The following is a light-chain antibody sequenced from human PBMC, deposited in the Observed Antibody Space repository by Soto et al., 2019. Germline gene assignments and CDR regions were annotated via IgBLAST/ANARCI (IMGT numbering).Light chain of an antibody. CDR1: QSVSSN. V-gene: IGKV3-15*01. CDR2: GAS. Sequence: EIVMTQSPATLSVSPGERATLSCRASQSVSSNLAWYQQKPGQAPMLLIYGASTRATGIPARFSGSGSGTEFTLTISSLQSEDFAVYYCQQGKTFGQGTKVEIK. J-gene: IGKJ1*01. CDR3: QQGKT.